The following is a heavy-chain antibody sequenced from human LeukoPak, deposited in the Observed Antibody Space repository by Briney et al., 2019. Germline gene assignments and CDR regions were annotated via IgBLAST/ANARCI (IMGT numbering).Heavy chain of an antibody. D-gene: IGHD1-1*01. V-gene: IGHV3-20*04. CDR1: GSTFDDYG. Sequence: GGSLRLSCAASGSTFDDYGMSWVRQAPGKGLEWVSGINWNGGSTGYADSVKGRFTISRDNAENSLYLQMNSLRAEDTALYYCAKNWNYYYYMDVWGKGTTVTVSS. CDR2: INWNGGST. J-gene: IGHJ6*03. CDR3: AKNWNYYYYMDV.